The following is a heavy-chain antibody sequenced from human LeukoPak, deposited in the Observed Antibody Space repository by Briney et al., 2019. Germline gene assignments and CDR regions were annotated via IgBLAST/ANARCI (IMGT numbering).Heavy chain of an antibody. V-gene: IGHV4-39*07. CDR1: GDSIIGYY. J-gene: IGHJ3*02. CDR3: TKSDGYGLIRI. CDR2: IYYTGNT. Sequence: SETLSLTCSVSGDSIIGYYWGWIRQPPGKGLEWIGNIYYTGNTYYNSSLKSRVTISLDTSENQFSLKVISMTAADTAAYYCTKSDGYGLIRICGRGTMVTVSS. D-gene: IGHD3-10*01.